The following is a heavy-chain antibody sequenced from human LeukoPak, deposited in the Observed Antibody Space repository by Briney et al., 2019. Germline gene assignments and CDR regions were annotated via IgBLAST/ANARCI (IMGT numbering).Heavy chain of an antibody. CDR2: ISGSGGST. V-gene: IGHV3-23*01. CDR3: ARDYPPY. Sequence: PGGSLRLSCAASGFTFSSYAMSWVRQAPGKGLEWVSAISGSGGSTYYADSAKGRFTISRDNAKNTLYLQMNSLSAEDTALYFCARDYPPYLGQGTLVTVSA. J-gene: IGHJ4*02. CDR1: GFTFSSYA.